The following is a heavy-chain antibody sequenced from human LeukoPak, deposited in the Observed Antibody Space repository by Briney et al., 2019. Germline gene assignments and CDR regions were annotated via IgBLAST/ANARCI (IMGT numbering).Heavy chain of an antibody. D-gene: IGHD1-26*01. V-gene: IGHV1-46*01. CDR1: GYTFTSYY. CDR3: ARDSGSYGGDNYYYYMDV. J-gene: IGHJ6*03. CDR2: INPSGGST. Sequence: ASVKVSCKASGYTFTSYYMHWVRQAPGQGLEWMGIINPSGGSTSYAQKFQGRVTMTRDMSTSTVYMELSSLRSEDTAVYYCARDSGSYGGDNYYYYMDVWGKGTTVTVSS.